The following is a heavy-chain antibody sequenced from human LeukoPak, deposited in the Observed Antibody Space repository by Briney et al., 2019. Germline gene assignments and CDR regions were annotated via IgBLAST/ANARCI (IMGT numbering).Heavy chain of an antibody. CDR2: MRYDGSNK. D-gene: IGHD5-18*01. J-gene: IGHJ2*01. CDR3: ANRGYSYGYRDYWYFDL. Sequence: GGSLRLSCAASGFTFSSYGMHWVRQAPGKGLEWVAFMRYDGSNKYYADSVKGRFTIPRDNSKNTLYLQMNSLRAEDTAVYYCANRGYSYGYRDYWYFDLWGRGTLVTVSS. CDR1: GFTFSSYG. V-gene: IGHV3-30*02.